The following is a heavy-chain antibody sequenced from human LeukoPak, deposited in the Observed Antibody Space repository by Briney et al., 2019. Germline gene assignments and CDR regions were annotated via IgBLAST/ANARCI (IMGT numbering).Heavy chain of an antibody. CDR1: GGSFSGYY. CDR2: IYYSGST. V-gene: IGHV4-34*01. Sequence: SETLSLTCVVYGGSFSGYYWNWIRQPPGKGLEWIGSIYYSGSTYYNPSLKSRVTISVDTSKNQFSLKLSSVTAADTAVYYCARPWIQLTNWFDPWGQGTLVTVSS. D-gene: IGHD5-18*01. CDR3: ARPWIQLTNWFDP. J-gene: IGHJ5*02.